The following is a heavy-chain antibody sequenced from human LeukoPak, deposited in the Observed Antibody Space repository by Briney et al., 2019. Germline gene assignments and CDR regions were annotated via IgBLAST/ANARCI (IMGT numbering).Heavy chain of an antibody. D-gene: IGHD3-16*01. CDR2: ISGSGGST. CDR1: GFTFSSYG. CDR3: AKRGGMYPAHYFDY. V-gene: IGHV3-23*01. J-gene: IGHJ4*02. Sequence: GGTLRLSCAASGFTFSSYGMSWVRQAPGKGLEWVSAISGSGGSTYYADSVKGRFTISRDNSKNTLYLQINSLRVEDTAVYYCAKRGGMYPAHYFDYWGQGTLVTVSS.